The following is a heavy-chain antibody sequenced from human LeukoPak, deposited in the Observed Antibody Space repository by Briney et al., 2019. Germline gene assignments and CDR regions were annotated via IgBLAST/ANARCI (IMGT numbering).Heavy chain of an antibody. CDR3: ARRGEYCYGSGSYSPGYWYFDL. D-gene: IGHD3-10*01. V-gene: IGHV5-51*01. J-gene: IGHJ2*01. Sequence: GESLKISCKGSGYSFTSYWIGWVRQMPGKGLEWMGIIYPGDSDTRYSPSFQGQVTISADKSISTAYLQWSSLKASDTAMYYCARRGEYCYGSGSYSPGYWYFDLWGRGTLVTVSS. CDR1: GYSFTSYW. CDR2: IYPGDSDT.